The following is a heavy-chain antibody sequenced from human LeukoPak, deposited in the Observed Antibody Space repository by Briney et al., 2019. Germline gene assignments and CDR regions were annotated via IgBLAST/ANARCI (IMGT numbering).Heavy chain of an antibody. CDR2: ISYDGSNK. CDR1: GFTFSSYG. D-gene: IGHD1-26*01. J-gene: IGHJ4*02. Sequence: GGSLRLSCAASGFTFSSYGIHWVRQAPGKGLEWVAVISYDGSNKYFADSVKGRFTISRDNSKNSLYLQMNSLRAEDTAVYYCAKDLSSGSFFYYFDYWGQGTLVTVSS. CDR3: AKDLSSGSFFYYFDY. V-gene: IGHV3-30*18.